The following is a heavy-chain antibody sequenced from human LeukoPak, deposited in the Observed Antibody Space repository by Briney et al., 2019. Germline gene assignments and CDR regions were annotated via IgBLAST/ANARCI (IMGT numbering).Heavy chain of an antibody. V-gene: IGHV1-3*03. Sequence: ASVKVSCKASGYTFIKYAMHWVRQAPGQRPEWMGWINDDNGNTKYSQEFEGRVTITRDTSASTAYMELSSLRSEDMAVYYCARDGNYDILTGYRAFDIWGQGTMVTVSS. J-gene: IGHJ3*02. CDR3: ARDGNYDILTGYRAFDI. D-gene: IGHD3-9*01. CDR2: INDDNGNT. CDR1: GYTFIKYA.